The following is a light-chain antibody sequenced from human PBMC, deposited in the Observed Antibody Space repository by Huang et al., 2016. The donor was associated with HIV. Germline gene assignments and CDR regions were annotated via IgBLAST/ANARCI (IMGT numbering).Light chain of an antibody. CDR2: DTS. CDR1: QSVSRD. J-gene: IGKJ1*01. V-gene: IGKV3-11*01. CDR3: QQRSNWPPWT. Sequence: EIVLTQSPATLYLSPGERATISCRASQSVSRDLAWYQQKPGQAPRLLIYDTSCMATGLPARFSGSGSGTDFTLTISSLEPEDFAVYYCQQRSNWPPWTFGQGTKVEIK.